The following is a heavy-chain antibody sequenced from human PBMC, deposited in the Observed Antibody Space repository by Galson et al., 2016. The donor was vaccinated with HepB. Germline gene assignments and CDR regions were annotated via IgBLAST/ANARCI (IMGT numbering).Heavy chain of an antibody. CDR3: ARGYGTGYFYN. CDR1: GGSITSRAYY. J-gene: IGHJ4*02. CDR2: IRFNEGT. D-gene: IGHD2-8*02. Sequence: TLSLTCTVSGGSITSRAYYWNWIRQHPGQGLEWIGSIRFNEGTDYHPSLKSRVTILVDTSKNHFSLKPNSVTAADTAVYYCARGYGTGYFYNWGQGTLVTVSS. V-gene: IGHV4-31*03.